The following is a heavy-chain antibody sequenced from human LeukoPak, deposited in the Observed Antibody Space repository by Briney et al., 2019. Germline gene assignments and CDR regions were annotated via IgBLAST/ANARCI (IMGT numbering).Heavy chain of an antibody. Sequence: GGSLRLSCAASGFTFSDYSMNWVRQAPGKGLEWISYIGIDSGNTNYADSVKGRFTISGDKAKNSLYLQMNSLRAEDTAVYYCARDPRGSGSYHDAFDIWGQGTMVTVSS. CDR2: IGIDSGNT. J-gene: IGHJ3*02. V-gene: IGHV3-48*01. CDR3: ARDPRGSGSYHDAFDI. CDR1: GFTFSDYS. D-gene: IGHD3-10*01.